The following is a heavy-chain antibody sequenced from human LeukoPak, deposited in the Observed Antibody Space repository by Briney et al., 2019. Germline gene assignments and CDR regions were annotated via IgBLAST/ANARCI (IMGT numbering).Heavy chain of an antibody. D-gene: IGHD2-21*01. J-gene: IGHJ4*01. CDR3: ITEHN. CDR1: GFTFSNAW. CDR2: VKGKTDGAAA. V-gene: IGHV3-15*01. Sequence: TGGSLRLSCTASGFTFSNAWMSWVRQAPGKGLEWVGRVKGKTDGAAADYAAPVKGRFSISTDDSSDTLYLQMRGLKTEDTAVYYCITEHNWGHGTLDTVSS.